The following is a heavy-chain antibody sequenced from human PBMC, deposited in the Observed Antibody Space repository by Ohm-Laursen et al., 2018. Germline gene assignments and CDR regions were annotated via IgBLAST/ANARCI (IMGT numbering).Heavy chain of an antibody. D-gene: IGHD5-12*01. Sequence: LRLSCSASGFTFSSYNMNWVRQHPGKGLEWIGYIYYSGSTYYNPSLKSLVTISVDTSKNQFSLKLSSVTAADTAVYYCARVATGYSGYEDYYGMDVWGQGTTVTVSS. J-gene: IGHJ6*02. CDR1: GFTFSSYN. CDR3: ARVATGYSGYEDYYGMDV. CDR2: IYYSGST. V-gene: IGHV4-31*01.